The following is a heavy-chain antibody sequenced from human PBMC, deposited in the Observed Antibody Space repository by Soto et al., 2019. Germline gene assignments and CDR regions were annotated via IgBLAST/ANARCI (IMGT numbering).Heavy chain of an antibody. D-gene: IGHD2-15*01. V-gene: IGHV1-2*02. CDR3: ARGGLVVANWFDP. Sequence: QVQLVQSGAEVKKPGASVKVSCKASGYIFTAYYMHWVRQAPGQGLEWMGWINPNSGATNYAQKFQGRVTMTRDTSISTAQMELSRLKSDDTAVYFCARGGLVVANWFDPWGQGTLVTVSS. CDR2: INPNSGAT. J-gene: IGHJ5*02. CDR1: GYIFTAYY.